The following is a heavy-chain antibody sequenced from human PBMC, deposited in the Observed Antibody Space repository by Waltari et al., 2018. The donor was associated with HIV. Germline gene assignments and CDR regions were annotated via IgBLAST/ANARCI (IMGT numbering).Heavy chain of an antibody. CDR1: GFTFSSYG. CDR2: ISYDGSNK. CDR3: AKGGSGYYYPNY. D-gene: IGHD3-22*01. V-gene: IGHV3-30*18. Sequence: QVQLVESGGGVVQPGRSLRLSCAASGFTFSSYGMHWVRQAPGKGLEWVAVISYDGSNKNYADSVKGRFTISRDNSKNTLYLQMNSLRAEDTAVYYCAKGGSGYYYPNYWGQGTLVTVSS. J-gene: IGHJ4*02.